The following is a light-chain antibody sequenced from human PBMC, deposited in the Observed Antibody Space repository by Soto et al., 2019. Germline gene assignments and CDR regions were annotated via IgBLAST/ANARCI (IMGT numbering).Light chain of an antibody. V-gene: IGLV2-14*03. Sequence: QSALTQPASVSGSPGQSITISCTGTISDVGGYNFVSWYQQYPGKAPKLMICDVSNRPSGVSNRFSGSKSGNTASLTISGLQAVYEADYDCCPLAAYSNNHYVFGTGTKVTVL. CDR3: CPLAAYSNNHYV. CDR2: DVS. J-gene: IGLJ1*01. CDR1: ISDVGGYNF.